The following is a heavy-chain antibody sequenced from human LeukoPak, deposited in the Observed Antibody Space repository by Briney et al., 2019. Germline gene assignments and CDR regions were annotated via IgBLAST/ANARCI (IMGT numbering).Heavy chain of an antibody. CDR2: MDRSGSV. CDR3: ARDDYGDYVGQNYYYYGMDV. V-gene: IGHV4-38-2*02. Sequence: QSSETLSLTCTVSGYSISSGYYWGWIRQPPGKGLEWIGSMDRSGSVFYNPSLKSRVTISVDTSKNQFSLKLRSVTAADTAVYYCARDDYGDYVGQNYYYYGMDVWGQGTTVTVSS. CDR1: GYSISSGYY. D-gene: IGHD4-17*01. J-gene: IGHJ6*02.